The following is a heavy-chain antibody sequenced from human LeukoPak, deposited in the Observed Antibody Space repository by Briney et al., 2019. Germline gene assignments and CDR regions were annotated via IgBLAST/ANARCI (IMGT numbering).Heavy chain of an antibody. CDR3: TTASYYDISTGFFT. J-gene: IGHJ4*02. V-gene: IGHV3-15*01. Sequence: GGSLRLSCAVSGFTFTDAWMTWIRQGPGKGLEWVGRIKREADGGTADYAAPVNGRFTISRDDSKNTLYLQLNSLKTEDTGVYYCTTASYYDISTGFFTWGQGTLVTVSS. CDR2: IKREADGGTA. D-gene: IGHD3-9*01. CDR1: GFTFTDAW.